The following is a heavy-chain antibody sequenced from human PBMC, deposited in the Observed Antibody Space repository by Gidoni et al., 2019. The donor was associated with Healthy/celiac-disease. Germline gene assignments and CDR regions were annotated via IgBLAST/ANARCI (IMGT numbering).Heavy chain of an antibody. V-gene: IGHV4-4*02. CDR3: ASLPVATSYYYYYMDV. J-gene: IGHJ6*03. CDR1: GGSISSSNW. CDR2: TYHSGST. Sequence: QVQLQESGPGLVKPSGTLSLTCAVSGGSISSSNWWSWVRQPPGKGLEWIGETYHSGSTNYNPSLKSRVTISVDKSKNQFSLKLSSVTAADTAVYYCASLPVATSYYYYYMDVWGKGTTVTVSS. D-gene: IGHD5-12*01.